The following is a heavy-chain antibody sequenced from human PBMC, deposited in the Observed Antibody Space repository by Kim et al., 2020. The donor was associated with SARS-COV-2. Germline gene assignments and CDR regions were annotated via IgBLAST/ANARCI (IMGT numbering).Heavy chain of an antibody. D-gene: IGHD5-18*01. CDR3: ARHVTDGIRYSYGLNDY. V-gene: IGHV4-39*01. J-gene: IGHJ4*02. Sequence: LKSRVPISVDTSKNQFSLKLSSVTAADTAVYYCARHVTDGIRYSYGLNDYWGQGTLVTVSS.